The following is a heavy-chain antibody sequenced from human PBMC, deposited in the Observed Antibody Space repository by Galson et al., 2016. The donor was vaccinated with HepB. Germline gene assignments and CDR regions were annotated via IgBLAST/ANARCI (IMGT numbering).Heavy chain of an antibody. V-gene: IGHV3-11*04. D-gene: IGHD1-1*01. CDR3: AKEVTTGGYFDL. CDR1: GFTFSDYY. J-gene: IGHJ2*01. CDR2: ISSRDSRT. Sequence: SLRLSCAASGFTFSDYYMNWIRQAPGKGLEWISYISSRDSRTSHVDSVKGRFTISRDNAKNSLFLQMSSLRVEDTAVYYCAKEVTTGGYFDLWGRGTLVTVSS.